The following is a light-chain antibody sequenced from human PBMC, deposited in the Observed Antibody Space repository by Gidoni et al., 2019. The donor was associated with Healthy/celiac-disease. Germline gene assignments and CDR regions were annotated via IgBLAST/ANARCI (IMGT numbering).Light chain of an antibody. J-gene: IGKJ1*01. CDR3: QQDYSTPGT. Sequence: DIVMTQSPDSLAVSLGERATINCKSSQSVLYSSNNKNYLAWYQQKPGQPPKLLIYWASTRESGVPDRFSGSGSGTDFTLTISSLQAEDGAVYYCQQDYSTPGTFGQXTKVEIK. CDR1: QSVLYSSNNKNY. CDR2: WAS. V-gene: IGKV4-1*01.